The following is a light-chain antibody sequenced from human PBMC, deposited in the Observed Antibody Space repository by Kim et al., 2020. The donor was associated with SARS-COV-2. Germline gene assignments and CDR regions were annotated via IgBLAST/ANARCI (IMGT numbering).Light chain of an antibody. Sequence: SYELTQPPSVSVSPGQTASITCSGDDLGKKYTSWYQQRPGQSPVLVIYQDNKRPSGIPERFSGSISGNTATLTISGTRAMDEADYYCQAWGRTTGVFGGGTKVTVL. J-gene: IGLJ1*01. CDR1: DLGKKY. CDR2: QDN. V-gene: IGLV3-1*01. CDR3: QAWGRTTGV.